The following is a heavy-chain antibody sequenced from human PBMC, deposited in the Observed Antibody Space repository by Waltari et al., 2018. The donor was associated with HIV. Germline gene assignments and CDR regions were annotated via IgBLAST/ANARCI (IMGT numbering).Heavy chain of an antibody. Sequence: QVQLVESGGGVVKPGGSLRLSCTASGFMFSGYVMHWVRQATGKGLGWVAATAFDGSNNYYAQSVKGRFTISRDNVKNMLHLQMNSLKIEDTAVYYCAKDKSGSLHYYYYYGMDVWGKGTTVAASS. V-gene: IGHV3-30*01. D-gene: IGHD1-26*01. CDR2: TAFDGSNN. CDR3: AKDKSGSLHYYYYYGMDV. CDR1: GFMFSGYV. J-gene: IGHJ6*04.